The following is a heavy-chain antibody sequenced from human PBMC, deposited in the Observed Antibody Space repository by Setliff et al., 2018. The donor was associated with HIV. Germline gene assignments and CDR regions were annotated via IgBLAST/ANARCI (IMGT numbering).Heavy chain of an antibody. Sequence: PSETLSLTCTVSGGSISSGVFYWRWIRQHPGRGLEWIGYIYYSGSTYYNPSLKSLVAVSVDTSKNQFSLSLCSVTAADTAVYYCARSSAERSAVRGLAIAFDIWGPGTKVTVSS. J-gene: IGHJ3*02. CDR3: ARSSAERSAVRGLAIAFDI. D-gene: IGHD3-10*01. V-gene: IGHV4-31*01. CDR2: IYYSGST. CDR1: GGSISSGVFY.